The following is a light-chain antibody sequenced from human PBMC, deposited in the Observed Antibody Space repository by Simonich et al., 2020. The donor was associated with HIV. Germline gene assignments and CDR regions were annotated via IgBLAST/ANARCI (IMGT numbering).Light chain of an antibody. Sequence: DIVMTQSPLSLPVTPGEPASISCRSSQSLLASNGYNYLDWYLQKPGQSPQLLIYLGSNRASGVPDRVSGSGSGTDFTLKISRVEADDVGVYYCMQAVQRKFTFGPGTKVDIK. CDR3: MQAVQRKFT. V-gene: IGKV2-28*01. J-gene: IGKJ3*01. CDR2: LGS. CDR1: QSLLASNGYNY.